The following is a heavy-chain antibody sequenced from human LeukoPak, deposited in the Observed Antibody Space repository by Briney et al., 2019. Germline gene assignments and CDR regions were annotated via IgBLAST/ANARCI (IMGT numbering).Heavy chain of an antibody. CDR3: ARDRTYRGSSTTYFYAMDV. CDR2: IYYSGST. D-gene: IGHD6-6*01. Sequence: SETLSLTCTVSGGSISSSSYYWGWIRQPPGKGLEWIGSIYYSGSTYYNPSLKSRVTISVDTSKNQFSLKLNSVTAADTAIYYCARDRTYRGSSTTYFYAMDVWGQGTTVTVSS. V-gene: IGHV4-39*07. CDR1: GGSISSSSYY. J-gene: IGHJ6*02.